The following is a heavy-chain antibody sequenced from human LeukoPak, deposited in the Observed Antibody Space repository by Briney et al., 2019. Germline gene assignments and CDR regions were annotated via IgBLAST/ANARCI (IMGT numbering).Heavy chain of an antibody. CDR3: ARRCSSTSCYIYAFDI. Sequence: ASVKVSCKASGYTFTSYYMHWVRQAPGQGLEWMGWINPNSGGTNYAQKFQGRVTMTRDTSISTAYMELSRLRSDDTAVYYCARRCSSTSCYIYAFDIWGQGTMVTISS. V-gene: IGHV1-2*02. CDR2: INPNSGGT. CDR1: GYTFTSYY. D-gene: IGHD2-2*02. J-gene: IGHJ3*02.